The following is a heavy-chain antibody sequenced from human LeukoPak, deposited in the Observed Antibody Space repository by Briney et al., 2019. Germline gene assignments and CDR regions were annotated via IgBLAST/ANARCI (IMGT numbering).Heavy chain of an antibody. V-gene: IGHV4-30-4*08. CDR2: IYCSGST. CDR3: ARELPYYDYVWGSYRIIDY. CDR1: GGSISSGDYY. J-gene: IGHJ4*02. D-gene: IGHD3-16*02. Sequence: SQTLSLTCTVSGGSISSGDYYWSWIRQPPGKGLEWIGYIYCSGSTYYNPSLKSRVTISVDTSKNQFSLKLSSVTAADTAVYYCARELPYYDYVWGSYRIIDYWGQGTLVTVSS.